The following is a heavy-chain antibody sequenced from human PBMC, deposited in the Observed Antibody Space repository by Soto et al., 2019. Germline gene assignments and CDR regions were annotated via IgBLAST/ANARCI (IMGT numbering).Heavy chain of an antibody. CDR2: IYYSGST. J-gene: IGHJ6*02. CDR1: GGSISSYY. Sequence: PSQTRSLTFTVSGGSISSYYWSWIRQPTGKGLEWIGYIYYSGSTNYNPSLKSRVTISVDTSKNQFSLKLSSVTAADTAVYYCARACGGDCYSGYYYGMDVWGQGTTVTV. V-gene: IGHV4-59*08. D-gene: IGHD2-21*02. CDR3: ARACGGDCYSGYYYGMDV.